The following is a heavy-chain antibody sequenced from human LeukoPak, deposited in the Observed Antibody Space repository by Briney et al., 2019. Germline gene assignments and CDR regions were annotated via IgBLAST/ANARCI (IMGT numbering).Heavy chain of an antibody. J-gene: IGHJ6*03. CDR1: GGSISSYY. V-gene: IGHV4-59*01. D-gene: IGHD3-22*01. CDR2: IYYSGST. CDR3: AGGEENYYDTSGYYYRLTYYYYMDV. Sequence: SETLSLTCTVSGGSISSYYWSWMRQPPGKGLEWIGHIYYSGSTNYNPSLKSRATISADTSKNQFSLKLSSVTAADTAVYYCAGGEENYYDTSGYYYRLTYYYYMDVWGKGTTVTVSS.